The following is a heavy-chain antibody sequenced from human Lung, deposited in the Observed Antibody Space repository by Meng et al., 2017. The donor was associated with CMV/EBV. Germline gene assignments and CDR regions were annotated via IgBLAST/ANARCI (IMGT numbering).Heavy chain of an antibody. CDR3: AKDDYDFWRFDY. D-gene: IGHD3/OR15-3a*01. Sequence: GESXKFSXAASGFRFSRNGMHWVRQAPGKGLEWVAFLRSDESNKNYGDSVKGRFTISRDNSKNTLYLQMNSLRVEDTGVYYCAKDDYDFWRFDYWGQGTLVTVSS. V-gene: IGHV3-30*02. J-gene: IGHJ4*02. CDR2: LRSDESNK. CDR1: GFRFSRNG.